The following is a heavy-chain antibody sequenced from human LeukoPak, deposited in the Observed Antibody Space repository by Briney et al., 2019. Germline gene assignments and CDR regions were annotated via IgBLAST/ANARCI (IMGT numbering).Heavy chain of an antibody. J-gene: IGHJ6*02. D-gene: IGHD3-10*01. CDR1: GGSISSYY. CDR2: AYYSGST. V-gene: IGHV4-59*01. Sequence: SETLSLTCTVSGGSISSYYWNWIRQPPGKALEWLGYAYYSGSTNYNPSLTTRLTISVDTSKAQFSLTLGSVTAADTAIYYCASRSGRNYYGMDVWGQGTPVIVSS. CDR3: ASRSGRNYYGMDV.